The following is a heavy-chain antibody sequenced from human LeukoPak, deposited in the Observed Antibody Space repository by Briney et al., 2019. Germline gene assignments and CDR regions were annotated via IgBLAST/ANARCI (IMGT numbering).Heavy chain of an antibody. CDR1: GGTFSSYA. D-gene: IGHD6-13*01. CDR2: IIPIFGTA. Sequence: SVTVSCKASGGTFSSYAISWVRQAPGQGLEWMGGIIPIFGTANYAQKFQGRVTITADESTSTAYMEPSSLRSEDTAVYYCASLIAAAGPMDYGMDVWGQGTTVTVSS. J-gene: IGHJ6*02. V-gene: IGHV1-69*13. CDR3: ASLIAAAGPMDYGMDV.